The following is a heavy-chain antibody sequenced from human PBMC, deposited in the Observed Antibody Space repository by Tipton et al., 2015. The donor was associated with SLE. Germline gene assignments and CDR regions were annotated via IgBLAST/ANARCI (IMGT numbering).Heavy chain of an antibody. CDR3: ATSGIAAAKELQFDY. Sequence: SLRLSCAASGFTFDDYTMHWVRQAPGKGLEWVSLISWDGGSTYYADSVKGRFTISRDNSKNSLYLQMNSLRAEETAVYYCATSGIAAAKELQFDYWGQGTLVTVSS. J-gene: IGHJ4*02. D-gene: IGHD6-13*01. V-gene: IGHV3-43*01. CDR1: GFTFDDYT. CDR2: ISWDGGST.